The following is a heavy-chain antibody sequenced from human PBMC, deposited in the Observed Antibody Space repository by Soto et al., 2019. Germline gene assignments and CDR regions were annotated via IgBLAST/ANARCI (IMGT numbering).Heavy chain of an antibody. CDR1: GFTFSSYA. D-gene: IGHD1-1*01. CDR3: ATAIRGGWNGGGDY. J-gene: IGHJ4*02. V-gene: IGHV3-23*01. Sequence: EVQLLESGGGLVQPGGSLRLSCAASGFTFSSYAMSWVRQAPGKGLEWVSAISGSGGSTYYADSVKGRFTISRDNSKNTLYLQMNSLRTEETAVYYCATAIRGGWNGGGDYWGQGTLVTVSS. CDR2: ISGSGGST.